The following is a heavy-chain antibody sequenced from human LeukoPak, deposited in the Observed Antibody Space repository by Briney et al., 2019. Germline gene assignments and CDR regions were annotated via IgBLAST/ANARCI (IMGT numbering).Heavy chain of an antibody. J-gene: IGHJ4*02. CDR1: VYTFTGYY. CDR2: INPNSGGT. Sequence: ASVKVSCKSSVYTFTGYYMHWVRQAPGQGLDWMGWINPNSGGTNYAQKFQGRVTITRDTSISKDYMELSRLRSDDTAVYYCARGYCSSTSCYAGDYWGQGTLVTVSS. V-gene: IGHV1-2*02. D-gene: IGHD2-2*01. CDR3: ARGYCSSTSCYAGDY.